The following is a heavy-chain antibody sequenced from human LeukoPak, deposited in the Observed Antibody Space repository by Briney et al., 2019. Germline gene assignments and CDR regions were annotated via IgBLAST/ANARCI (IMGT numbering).Heavy chain of an antibody. D-gene: IGHD6-19*01. V-gene: IGHV3-30*04. CDR2: ISYDGSNK. J-gene: IGHJ4*02. CDR1: GFTFSSYA. CDR3: ASLPSGWYYFDY. Sequence: PGGSLRLSCAASGFTFSSYAMHWVRQAPGKGLEWVAVISYDGSNKYYADSVKGRFTISRDNSKNTLYLQMNSLRAEDTAVYYCASLPSGWYYFDYWGQGTLVTVSS.